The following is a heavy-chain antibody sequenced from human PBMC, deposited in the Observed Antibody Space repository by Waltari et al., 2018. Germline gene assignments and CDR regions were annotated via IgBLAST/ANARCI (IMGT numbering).Heavy chain of an antibody. CDR3: ARYCSTTSCNGEHKKSFDY. CDR2: IYYNGNT. V-gene: IGHV4-59*11. J-gene: IGHJ4*02. CDR1: GGSISSHY. D-gene: IGHD2-2*01. Sequence: QVQLQESGPGLVKPSETLSLTCTVSGGSISSHYWNWIRQPPGKGLEWIGYIYYNGNTNYNPSRNSRVTRSVDTSKNQFSLKLSSVTAAGTAVYYCARYCSTTSCNGEHKKSFDYWGQGTLVTVSS.